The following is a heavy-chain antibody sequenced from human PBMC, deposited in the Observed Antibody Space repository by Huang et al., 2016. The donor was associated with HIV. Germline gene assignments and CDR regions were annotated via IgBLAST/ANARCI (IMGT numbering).Heavy chain of an antibody. J-gene: IGHJ4*02. V-gene: IGHV4-34*01. CDR3: ASFYYYDSTGYFSAFDY. Sequence: QVQLQQWGAGLLKPSETLSLTCAVYGGSFSNYYWSWMRQPPGKGLEWIGEINHGGGTNDNPSLKSRVTISVDTSKDQFSLKLSSVTAADTAVYYCASFYYYDSTGYFSAFDYWGQGTLVTVSS. CDR2: INHGGGT. D-gene: IGHD3-22*01. CDR1: GGSFSNYY.